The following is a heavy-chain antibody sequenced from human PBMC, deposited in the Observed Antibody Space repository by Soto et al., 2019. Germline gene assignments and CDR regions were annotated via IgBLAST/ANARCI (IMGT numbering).Heavy chain of an antibody. V-gene: IGHV4-4*02. CDR3: ERIAAAGTPFDS. CDR1: GGSISSRNW. J-gene: IGHJ5*01. CDR2: IYHSGST. D-gene: IGHD6-13*01. Sequence: QVQLQESAPGLVKPSGTLSLTCAVSGGSISSRNWWSWVRQLPGRGLGWIGVIYHSGSTNDNPSPKRRVGTSVTKSKNPCARKPISVTAAHTAVYSCERIAAAGTPFDSWGQGALVTVST.